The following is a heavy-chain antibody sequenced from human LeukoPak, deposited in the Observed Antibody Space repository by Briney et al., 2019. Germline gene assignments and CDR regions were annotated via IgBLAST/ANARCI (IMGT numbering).Heavy chain of an antibody. D-gene: IGHD1-7*01. J-gene: IGHJ5*02. Sequence: PSETLSLTCTVSGGSISSSSYYWGWIRQPPGKGLEWIGSIYYSGSTYYNPSLKSRVTISVDTSKNQFSLKLSSVTAADTAVYYCARHRLKLELRPNWFDPWGQGTLVTVSS. V-gene: IGHV4-39*01. CDR3: ARHRLKLELRPNWFDP. CDR1: GGSISSSSYY. CDR2: IYYSGST.